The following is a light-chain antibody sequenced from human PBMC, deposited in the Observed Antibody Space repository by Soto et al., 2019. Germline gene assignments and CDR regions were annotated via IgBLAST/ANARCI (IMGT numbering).Light chain of an antibody. CDR3: ALYMGSGISV. CDR2: NTN. CDR1: SGSVSTTYY. V-gene: IGLV8-61*01. J-gene: IGLJ3*02. Sequence: QAVVPQEPSFSVSPGGTVTLTCGLSSGSVSTTYYPSWYQQTPGQAPRTLIYNTNARSSGVPDRFSGSVLGNKAALTITGAQADDESDYYRALYMGSGISVFGGGTKLTVL.